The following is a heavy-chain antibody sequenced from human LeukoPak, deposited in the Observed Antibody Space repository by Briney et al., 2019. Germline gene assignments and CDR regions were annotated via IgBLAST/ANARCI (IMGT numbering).Heavy chain of an antibody. Sequence: GGSLRLSCAASGFSFSSYAMHWVRQAPGKGLEWVAVISYDGSNKYYADSVKGRFTISRDNAKNSLYLQMNSLRAEDTALYYCAKDFYRGAFDIWGQGTMVTVSS. J-gene: IGHJ3*02. V-gene: IGHV3-30*04. CDR2: ISYDGSNK. CDR3: AKDFYRGAFDI. CDR1: GFSFSSYA. D-gene: IGHD1-14*01.